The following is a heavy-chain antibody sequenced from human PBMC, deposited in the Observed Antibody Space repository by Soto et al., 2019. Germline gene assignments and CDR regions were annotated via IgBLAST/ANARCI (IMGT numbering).Heavy chain of an antibody. Sequence: GGSLRLSCAASGFTFSSYAMSWVRQAPGKGLEWVSAISGSGGSTYYADSVKGRFTISRDNSKNTLYLQMNSLRAEDTAVYYCAKDRREGSSGWSEYFQHWGQGTLVTVSS. CDR3: AKDRREGSSGWSEYFQH. J-gene: IGHJ1*01. D-gene: IGHD6-19*01. V-gene: IGHV3-23*01. CDR2: ISGSGGST. CDR1: GFTFSSYA.